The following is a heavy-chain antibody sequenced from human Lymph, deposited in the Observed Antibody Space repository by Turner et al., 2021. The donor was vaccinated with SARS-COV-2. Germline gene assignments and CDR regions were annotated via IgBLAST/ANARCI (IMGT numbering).Heavy chain of an antibody. Sequence: QVPLVPSVSEVKQPGASVTVSCLASVYTFTGSSMHWVRQAPGQGLEWMGWSNPNSGGTNYAQKFQGRVTMTRDTSISAADMELSRLRSDDTAVYYCARDVERYNDFWSGYSGGYGMDVWGQGTTVTVSS. CDR2: SNPNSGGT. V-gene: IGHV1-2*02. J-gene: IGHJ6*02. D-gene: IGHD3-3*01. CDR1: VYTFTGSS. CDR3: ARDVERYNDFWSGYSGGYGMDV.